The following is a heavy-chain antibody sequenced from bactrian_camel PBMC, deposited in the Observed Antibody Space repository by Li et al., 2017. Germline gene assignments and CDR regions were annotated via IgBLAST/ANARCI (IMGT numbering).Heavy chain of an antibody. CDR2: IYSGGDKI. J-gene: IGHJ4*01. Sequence: VQLVESGGVSLQAGGSLKLPCTATGDAYQRTCMGWFRATPGKERAAVAAIYSGGDKIYVSDSVKGRFTISQDNAQNTYLQMHSLKPEDTAMYYCAAARFARYYPDYAATPARYNFWGQGTQVTVS. CDR3: AAARFARYYPDYAATPARYNF. CDR1: GDAYQRTC. D-gene: IGHD2*01. V-gene: IGHV3S1*01.